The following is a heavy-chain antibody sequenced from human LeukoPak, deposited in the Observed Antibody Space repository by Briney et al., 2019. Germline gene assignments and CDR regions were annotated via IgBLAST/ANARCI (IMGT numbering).Heavy chain of an antibody. CDR3: VREAMFDRSLDQ. D-gene: IGHD3-22*01. CDR2: TNTAGTIT. J-gene: IGHJ4*02. V-gene: IGHV3-74*01. Sequence: PGGSLRLSCAASGFTFSDYNMNWVRQAPGKGLVWVARTNTAGTITTYADSVQGRFTMSRDNGQEKLFLQLTSLRVEDTAVYFCVREAMFDRSLDQWGQGTLVTVSS. CDR1: GFTFSDYN.